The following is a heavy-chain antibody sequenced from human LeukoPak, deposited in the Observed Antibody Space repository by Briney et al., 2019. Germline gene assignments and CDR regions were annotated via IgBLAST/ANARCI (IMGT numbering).Heavy chain of an antibody. Sequence: PSETLSLTCTVSGGSISSYYWSWIRQPPGKGLEWIGYTYYSGSTNYNPSLKSRVTISVDTSKNQFSLKLSSVTAADTAVYYCATGYSYDNYFDYWGQGTLVTVSS. CDR2: TYYSGST. V-gene: IGHV4-59*01. J-gene: IGHJ4*02. D-gene: IGHD5-18*01. CDR3: ATGYSYDNYFDY. CDR1: GGSISSYY.